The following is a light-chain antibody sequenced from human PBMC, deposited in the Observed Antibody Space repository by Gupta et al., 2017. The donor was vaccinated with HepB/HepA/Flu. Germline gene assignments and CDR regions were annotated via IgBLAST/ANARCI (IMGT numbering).Light chain of an antibody. V-gene: IGLV2-14*03. Sequence: QSALTQPASVSGSPGQSITISFTGTSSDIGGYISVYWYQHHPGNAPKLMIYDVSNRPSGVSNRFSGSKSGNTASLTISGLQAEDEADYYCSSDTDSDTRIFGGGTKLTVL. CDR1: SSDIGGYIS. CDR2: DVS. CDR3: SSDTDSDTRI. J-gene: IGLJ2*01.